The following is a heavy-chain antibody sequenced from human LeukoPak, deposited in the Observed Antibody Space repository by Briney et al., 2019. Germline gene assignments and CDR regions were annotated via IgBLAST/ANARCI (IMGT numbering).Heavy chain of an antibody. CDR3: ARDVGSGDGHNLDS. V-gene: IGHV1-18*01. CDR2: ISAYSGNK. Sequence: ASVKVSCKGAGHTFTSYGFSWVRQAPGQGLEWIGWISAYSGNKKYGQRFQDRLTMTTDASTSTSYMELRSLGSDDTAVYYCARDVGSGDGHNLDSWGHGTLVIVS. J-gene: IGHJ5*01. CDR1: GHTFTSYG. D-gene: IGHD5-24*01.